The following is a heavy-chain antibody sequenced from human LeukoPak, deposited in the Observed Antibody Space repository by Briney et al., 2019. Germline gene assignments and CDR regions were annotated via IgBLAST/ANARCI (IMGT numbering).Heavy chain of an antibody. CDR1: GYSFTTYY. CDR3: ARSSPPAYYDFWNGYLDY. Sequence: GASVKVSYKASGYSFTTYYMHWVRQAPGQGLEWMGIFNPTGGVTAYAQKFQGRVTMTRDTSTSTVYIALSSLRSEDTAVYYCARSSPPAYYDFWNGYLDYWGQGTLVTVSS. D-gene: IGHD3-3*01. J-gene: IGHJ4*02. CDR2: FNPTGGVT. V-gene: IGHV1-46*01.